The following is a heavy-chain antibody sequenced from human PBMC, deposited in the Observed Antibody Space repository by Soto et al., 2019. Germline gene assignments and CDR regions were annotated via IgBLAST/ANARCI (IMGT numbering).Heavy chain of an antibody. CDR3: ASARFDSWSHFYYGLDV. CDR1: GGSFSGYC. J-gene: IGHJ6*02. D-gene: IGHD3-3*01. V-gene: IGHV4-34*01. CDR2: INHGGTT. Sequence: PSETLSLTCAVSGGSFSGYCWTWLRQPPGKGLEWIGEINHGGTTYYNPALKSRVTMTANTSNNQFSLRMTSVTAANTAVYYSASARFDSWSHFYYGLDVWGQGTTVTVSS.